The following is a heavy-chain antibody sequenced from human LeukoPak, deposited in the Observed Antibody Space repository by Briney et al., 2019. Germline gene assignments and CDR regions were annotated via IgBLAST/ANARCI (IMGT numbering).Heavy chain of an antibody. Sequence: KTSETLSLTCTVSGYSISNGYYWGWIRQPPGKGLEWIGSIYYSGSTYYNPSLKSRVTISVDTSKNQFSLKLSSVTAADTAVYYCARATMVRGVINWFDPWGQGTLVTVSS. CDR3: ARATMVRGVINWFDP. J-gene: IGHJ5*02. V-gene: IGHV4-38-2*02. CDR1: GYSISNGYY. CDR2: IYYSGST. D-gene: IGHD3-10*01.